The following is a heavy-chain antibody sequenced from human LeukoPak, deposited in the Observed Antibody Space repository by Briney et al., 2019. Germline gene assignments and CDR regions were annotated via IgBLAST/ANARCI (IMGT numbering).Heavy chain of an antibody. CDR2: INPNSGGT. CDR3: ARESIAARSGLYYYYGMDV. V-gene: IGHV1-2*02. J-gene: IGHJ6*02. Sequence: SVKVSCKASGYTFTVYYMHWVRQAPGQGLEWMGWINPNSGGTNYAQKFQGRVTMNRDTDISTAYMELSRMRSDDTAVYYCARESIAARSGLYYYYGMDVWGQGTTVTVSS. D-gene: IGHD6-6*01. CDR1: GYTFTVYY.